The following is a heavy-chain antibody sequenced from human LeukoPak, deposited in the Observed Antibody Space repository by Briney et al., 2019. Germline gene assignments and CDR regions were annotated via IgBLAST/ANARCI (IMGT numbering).Heavy chain of an antibody. CDR3: ARHYSSGWYLVSWFDP. CDR2: ISAYNGNT. V-gene: IGHV1-18*01. D-gene: IGHD6-19*01. CDR1: GYTFTSYG. J-gene: IGHJ5*02. Sequence: ASVKVSCKASGYTFTSYGISWVRQAPGQGLEWMGWISAYNGNTNYAQKLQGRVTMTTDTSTSTAYMELRSLRSDDTAVYYCARHYSSGWYLVSWFDPWAREPWSPSPQ.